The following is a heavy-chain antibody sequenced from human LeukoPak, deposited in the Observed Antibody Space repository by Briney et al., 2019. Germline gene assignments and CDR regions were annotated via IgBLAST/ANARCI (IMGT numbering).Heavy chain of an antibody. Sequence: PSETLSLTCAVSGGSFSGNYWSWIRQPPGKGLEWIGEISRGGSTNYNPSLKSRVTISLDTSKNQFSLKLSSMTAADTAVYYCARRSGIIMFRGAEDYWGQGSLVTVSS. CDR3: ARRSGIIMFRGAEDY. D-gene: IGHD3-10*01. J-gene: IGHJ4*02. V-gene: IGHV4-34*01. CDR1: GGSFSGNY. CDR2: ISRGGST.